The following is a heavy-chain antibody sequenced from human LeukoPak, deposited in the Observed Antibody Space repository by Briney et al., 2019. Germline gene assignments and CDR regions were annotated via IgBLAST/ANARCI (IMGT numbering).Heavy chain of an antibody. CDR1: GYTFTSYG. CDR2: ISAYNGNT. J-gene: IGHJ4*02. CDR3: ASDGRNSYAYYDFWSGYYLGVYFDY. V-gene: IGHV1-18*01. Sequence: ASVKVSCKASGYTFTSYGISLVRQAPGQGLEWMGWISAYNGNTNYVQKLQGRVTMTTDTSTSTAYMELRSLRSDDTAVYYCASDGRNSYAYYDFWSGYYLGVYFDYWGQGTLVTVSS. D-gene: IGHD3-3*01.